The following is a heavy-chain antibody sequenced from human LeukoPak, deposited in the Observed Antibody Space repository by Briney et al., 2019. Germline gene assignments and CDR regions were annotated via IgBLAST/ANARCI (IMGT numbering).Heavy chain of an antibody. V-gene: IGHV1-18*04. CDR3: ARVGGDSSGWYHYGMDV. J-gene: IGHJ6*02. D-gene: IGHD6-19*01. Sequence: GASVKVSCKASEYTFSVHHIHWVRLAPGQGLEWMAWINPNSGDTNYAQKLQGRVTMITDASTSTAYMELRSLRSDDTAVYYCARVGGDSSGWYHYGMDVWGQGTTVTVSS. CDR1: EYTFSVHH. CDR2: INPNSGDT.